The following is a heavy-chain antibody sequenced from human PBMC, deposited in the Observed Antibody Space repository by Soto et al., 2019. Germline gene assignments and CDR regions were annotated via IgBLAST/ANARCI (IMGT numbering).Heavy chain of an antibody. CDR2: IIPLFRTP. J-gene: IGHJ6*02. Sequence: QVQLVQSGAEVKEPGSSVKVSCQASGGTFSSYALSGVRQAPGQGLEWMGGIIPLFRTPDYAQKFQGRVTITPDESTSTAYMELSSLSSEDTAIYYCARDNGRPQLGGNYYYITDVWGQGTTITVSS. D-gene: IGHD3-3*02. V-gene: IGHV1-69*05. CDR1: GGTFSSYA. CDR3: ARDNGRPQLGGNYYYITDV.